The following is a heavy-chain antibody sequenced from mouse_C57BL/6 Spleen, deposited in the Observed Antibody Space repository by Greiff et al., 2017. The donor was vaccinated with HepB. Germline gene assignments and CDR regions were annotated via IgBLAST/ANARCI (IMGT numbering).Heavy chain of an antibody. CDR3: ASGGIYYGNYGDY. Sequence: EVQLQQSGPGLVKPSQSLSLTCSVTGYSITSGYYWNWIRQFPGNKLEWMGYISYDGSNNYNPSLKNRISITRDTSKNQFFLKLNSVTTEDTATYYCASGGIYYGNYGDYWGQGTTLTVSS. J-gene: IGHJ2*01. CDR2: ISYDGSN. CDR1: GYSITSGYY. D-gene: IGHD2-1*01. V-gene: IGHV3-6*01.